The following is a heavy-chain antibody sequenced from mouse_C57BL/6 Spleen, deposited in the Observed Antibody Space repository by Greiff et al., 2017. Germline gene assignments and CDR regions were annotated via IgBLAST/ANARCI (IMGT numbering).Heavy chain of an antibody. CDR2: IYPGSGST. V-gene: IGHV1-55*01. Sequence: QVQLQQPGAELVKPGASVKMSCKASGYTFTSYWITWVKQRPGQGLEWIGDIYPGSGSTNYNEKFKSKATLTVDTSSSTAYMQLSSLTSEDSAVYYCAREREIADGDRGAMGYWGQGTSVTVAS. CDR1: GYTFTSYW. CDR3: AREREIADGDRGAMGY. J-gene: IGHJ4*01. D-gene: IGHD2-3*01.